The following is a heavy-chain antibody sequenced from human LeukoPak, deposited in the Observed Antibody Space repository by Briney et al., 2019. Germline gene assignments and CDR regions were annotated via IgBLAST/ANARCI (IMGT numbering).Heavy chain of an antibody. V-gene: IGHV3-30-3*01. CDR2: ISYDGSNK. J-gene: IGHJ6*02. Sequence: PGRSLRLSCAASGFTFSSYAMHWVRQAPGKGLEWVAVISYDGSNKYYADSVKGRFTISRDNSKNTLYLQMNSLRAEDTAVYYCARDQHYDYVWGSYRYPLRGYGMDVWGQGTTVTVSS. CDR3: ARDQHYDYVWGSYRYPLRGYGMDV. D-gene: IGHD3-16*02. CDR1: GFTFSSYA.